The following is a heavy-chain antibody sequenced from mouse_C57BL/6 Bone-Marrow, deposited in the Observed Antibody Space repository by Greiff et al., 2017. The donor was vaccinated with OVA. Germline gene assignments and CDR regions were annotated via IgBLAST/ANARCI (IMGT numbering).Heavy chain of an antibody. Sequence: VQLQQPGAELVKPGASVKLSCKASGYTFTSYWMHWVKQRPGQGLEWIGMIHPNSGSTNYNEKFKSKATLTVDKSSSTAYMQRSSLTSEDSAVYYCARYGLGYYHYWGQGTLVTVSA. D-gene: IGHD1-1*01. CDR1: GYTFTSYW. CDR3: ARYGLGYYHY. CDR2: IHPNSGST. V-gene: IGHV1-64*01. J-gene: IGHJ3*01.